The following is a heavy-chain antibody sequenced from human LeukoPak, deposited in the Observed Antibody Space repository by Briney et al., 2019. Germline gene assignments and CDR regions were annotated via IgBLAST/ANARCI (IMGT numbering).Heavy chain of an antibody. V-gene: IGHV3-23*01. D-gene: IGHD3-10*01. CDR3: GKRQHGSGTYYGAFDI. J-gene: IGHJ3*02. CDR1: GFTVTSSF. Sequence: GGSLRLSCAASGFTVTSSFMNWVRQAPGKGLEWVSSMSGSDGTTYYADSVKGRFAISRDNSKDTLYLQIYSLRVEDTAVYYCGKRQHGSGTYYGAFDIWGQGTMVTVSS. CDR2: MSGSDGTT.